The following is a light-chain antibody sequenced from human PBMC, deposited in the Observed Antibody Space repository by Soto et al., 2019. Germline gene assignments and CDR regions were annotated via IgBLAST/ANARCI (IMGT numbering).Light chain of an antibody. CDR2: KAS. J-gene: IGKJ1*01. CDR1: QSISSW. CDR3: QQYNSYPWT. V-gene: IGKV1-5*03. Sequence: DIQMTQSPSTLSQSXGDRVTITXXASQSISSWLAWYQQKPGKAPKLLIYKASSLESGVPSRFSGSGSGTEFTLTISSLQPDDFATYYCQQYNSYPWTFGQGTKVDIK.